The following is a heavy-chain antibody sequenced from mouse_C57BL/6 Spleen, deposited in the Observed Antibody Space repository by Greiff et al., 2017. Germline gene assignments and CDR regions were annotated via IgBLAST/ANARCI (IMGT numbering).Heavy chain of an antibody. CDR2: IYPGSGST. Sequence: QVQLQQPGAELVKPGASVKMSCKASGYTFTSYWITWVKQRPGQGLEWIGDIYPGSGSTNYNEKFKSKATLTVETSSSTAYMQLSSLTSEDSAVYYCAREESTMVTTTAYWGQGTLVTVSA. D-gene: IGHD2-2*01. CDR1: GYTFTSYW. V-gene: IGHV1-55*01. CDR3: AREESTMVTTTAY. J-gene: IGHJ3*01.